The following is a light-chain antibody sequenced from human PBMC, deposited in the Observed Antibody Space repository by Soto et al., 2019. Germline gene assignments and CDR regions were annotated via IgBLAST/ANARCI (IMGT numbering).Light chain of an antibody. CDR3: QSYDSSLSASDV. Sequence: QSVLTQPPSVSGAPGQRVTISCTGSSSNIGAGYDVHWYQQLPGTAPKLLIYGNSNRPSGVPDRFSGSNSGTSASLAITGLQAEDEADYYCQSYDSSLSASDVFGTGTKVTVL. CDR2: GNS. CDR1: SSNIGAGYD. V-gene: IGLV1-40*01. J-gene: IGLJ1*01.